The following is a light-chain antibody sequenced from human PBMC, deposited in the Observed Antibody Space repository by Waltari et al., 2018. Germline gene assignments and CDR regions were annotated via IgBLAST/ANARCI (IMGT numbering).Light chain of an antibody. J-gene: IGLJ2*01. V-gene: IGLV2-23*02. CDR1: SNDIGSYNS. Sequence: QSALTQPASVSGAPGQSITVSCIGTSNDIGSYNSVSWFQQHPGRAPKLMIYDVSERPLGVSNRFSGSKSGNTASLTISGLQAEDEADYYCFSYAGSNSFAFGGGTRVTVL. CDR3: FSYAGSNSFA. CDR2: DVS.